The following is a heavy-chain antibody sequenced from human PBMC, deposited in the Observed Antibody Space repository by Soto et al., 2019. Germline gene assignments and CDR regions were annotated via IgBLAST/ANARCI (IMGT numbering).Heavy chain of an antibody. CDR3: ARILLSYDYVWGSYSYGMDV. V-gene: IGHV3-7*01. J-gene: IGHJ6*02. CDR1: GFTFSSYW. CDR2: IKQDGSEK. Sequence: PGGSLRRSCAASGFTFSSYWMSWVRQAPGKGLEWVANIKQDGSEKYYVDSVKGRFTISRDNAKNSLYLQMNSLRAEDTAVYYCARILLSYDYVWGSYSYGMDVWGQGTTVTVSS. D-gene: IGHD3-16*01.